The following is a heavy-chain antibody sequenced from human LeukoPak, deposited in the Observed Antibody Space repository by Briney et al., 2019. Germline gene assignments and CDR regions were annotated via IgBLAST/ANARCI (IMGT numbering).Heavy chain of an antibody. CDR1: GGSISNYY. Sequence: PSETLSLTCTVSGGSISNYYWNWIRQPPGKGLEWIGYIYYSGSTNYNPSLKSRVTMSTDTSKNQFSLKLSSVTAADTAIYYCARDAKYYYGSRTFFFFEYWGQGTLLTVSS. D-gene: IGHD3-10*01. CDR2: IYYSGST. CDR3: ARDAKYYYGSRTFFFFEY. J-gene: IGHJ4*02. V-gene: IGHV4-59*12.